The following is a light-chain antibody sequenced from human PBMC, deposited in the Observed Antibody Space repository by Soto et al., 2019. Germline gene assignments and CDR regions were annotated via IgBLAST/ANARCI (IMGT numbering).Light chain of an antibody. CDR1: QSIGRH. Sequence: RLMSSFPLYLIVSPWERDPHSWWASQSIGRHLAWYQQKPGQAPRLLIYSASSRATGIPARFTGSGSGTEFTLTISSLQSEDSALYYCQQCETWPTWTFGQGTKVDIK. CDR2: SAS. V-gene: IGKV3D-15*01. J-gene: IGKJ1*01. CDR3: QQCETWPTWT.